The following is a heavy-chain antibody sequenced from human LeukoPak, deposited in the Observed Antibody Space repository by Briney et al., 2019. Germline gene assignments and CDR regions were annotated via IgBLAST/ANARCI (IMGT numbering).Heavy chain of an antibody. V-gene: IGHV1-69*06. Sequence: SVKVSCKASGGTFSSYAISWVRQAPGQGLEWMGGIIPIFGTANYAQKFQGRVTITADKSTSTAYMELSSLRSEDTAVYYCARDLYYYDSSGYSAFDIWGQGTMVTVSS. D-gene: IGHD3-22*01. J-gene: IGHJ3*02. CDR3: ARDLYYYDSSGYSAFDI. CDR2: IIPIFGTA. CDR1: GGTFSSYA.